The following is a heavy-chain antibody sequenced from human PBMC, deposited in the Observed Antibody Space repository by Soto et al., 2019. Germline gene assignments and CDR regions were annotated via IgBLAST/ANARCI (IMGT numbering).Heavy chain of an antibody. D-gene: IGHD2-2*01. CDR1: GFIFSSYA. V-gene: IGHV3-23*01. Sequence: ELQLLESGGGLVQPGGSLRLSCAASGFIFSSYAMSWVRQAPGKGLEWVSAISGSGISTYDADSVKGRFTISRDNSKNTLYLQMNSLRAEDTAVYYCAKETISTCCCNWFDPWGQGTLVTVSS. CDR2: ISGSGIST. J-gene: IGHJ5*02. CDR3: AKETISTCCCNWFDP.